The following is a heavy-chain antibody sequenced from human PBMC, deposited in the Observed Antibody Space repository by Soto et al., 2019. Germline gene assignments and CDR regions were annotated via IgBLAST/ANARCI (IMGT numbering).Heavy chain of an antibody. D-gene: IGHD6-6*01. J-gene: IGHJ4*02. Sequence: EVQLVESGGGLVQPGGSLKLSCAASGFTFSGSAMHWVRQASGKGLEWVGRIRSKANSYATAYAASVKGRFTISRDDSKNTAYLQMNSLKTEDTAVYYCTRGHKQLVDYWGQGTLVTVFS. V-gene: IGHV3-73*01. CDR2: IRSKANSYAT. CDR1: GFTFSGSA. CDR3: TRGHKQLVDY.